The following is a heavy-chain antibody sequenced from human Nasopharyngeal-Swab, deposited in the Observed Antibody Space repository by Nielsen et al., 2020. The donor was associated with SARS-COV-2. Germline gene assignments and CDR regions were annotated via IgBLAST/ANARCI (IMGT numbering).Heavy chain of an antibody. D-gene: IGHD3-3*01. V-gene: IGHV4-39*07. CDR3: ARSLDFYSNKWYYFDD. J-gene: IGHJ4*02. Sequence: RQAPGKGLEWIGSIYYSGSTHYNPSLKSGVAISLETSKTQFSLKLYSVTAADTAVYYCARSLDFYSNKWYYFDDWGQGTLVTVSS. CDR2: IYYSGST.